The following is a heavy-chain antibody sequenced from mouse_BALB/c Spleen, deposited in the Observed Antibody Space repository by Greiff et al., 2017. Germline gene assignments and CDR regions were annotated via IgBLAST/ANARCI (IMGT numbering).Heavy chain of an antibody. J-gene: IGHJ4*01. Sequence: QVQLQQSGPDLVAPSQSLSITCTVSGFSLTSYGVHWVRQPPGKGLEWLVVIWSDGSTTYNSALKSRLSISKDNSKSQVFLKMNSLQTDDTAMYYCARHMDSSGFAMDYWGQGTSVTVSS. D-gene: IGHD3-2*01. CDR3: ARHMDSSGFAMDY. V-gene: IGHV2-6-2*01. CDR2: IWSDGST. CDR1: GFSLTSYG.